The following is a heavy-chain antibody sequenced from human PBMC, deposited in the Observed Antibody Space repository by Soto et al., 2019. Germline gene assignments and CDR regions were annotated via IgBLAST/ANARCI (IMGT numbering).Heavy chain of an antibody. J-gene: IGHJ4*02. D-gene: IGHD3-9*01. Sequence: GASVKVSCKASGYTFTGYYMHWVRQAPGQGLEWMGWINPNSGGTNYAQKFQGRVTMTRDTSISTAYMELSRLRSDDTAVYYCARGPPHYDILTGYGGSYYFDYWGQGTLVTVSS. CDR2: INPNSGGT. V-gene: IGHV1-2*02. CDR1: GYTFTGYY. CDR3: ARGPPHYDILTGYGGSYYFDY.